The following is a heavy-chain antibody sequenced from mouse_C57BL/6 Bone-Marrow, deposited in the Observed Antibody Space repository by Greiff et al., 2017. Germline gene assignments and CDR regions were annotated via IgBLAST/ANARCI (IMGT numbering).Heavy chain of an antibody. CDR1: EYEFPSHD. Sequence: EVMLVESGGGLVQLGESLKLSCESNEYEFPSHDMSWVRKTPEKRLELVAAINSDGGSTYYPDTMERRFIISRDNTKKTLYLQMSSLRSEDTALYYCATYDYENYYAMDYWGQGTSVTVSS. CDR2: INSDGGST. V-gene: IGHV5-2*01. D-gene: IGHD2-4*01. J-gene: IGHJ4*01. CDR3: ATYDYENYYAMDY.